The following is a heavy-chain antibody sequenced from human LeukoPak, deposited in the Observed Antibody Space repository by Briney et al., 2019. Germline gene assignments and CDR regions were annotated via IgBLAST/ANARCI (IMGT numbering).Heavy chain of an antibody. V-gene: IGHV4-39*07. Sequence: PSETLSLTCTVSSGSVTRSTYYWAWIRQPPGKGVEWIGTISDTGTTYCNPTLKSRVTISVDTSNNQLSLRLSSVTAADTAVYYCARDEYVISWYYYWGPGTLVTVSS. CDR1: SGSVTRSTYY. J-gene: IGHJ4*02. CDR2: ISDTGTT. CDR3: ARDEYVISWYYY. D-gene: IGHD6-13*01.